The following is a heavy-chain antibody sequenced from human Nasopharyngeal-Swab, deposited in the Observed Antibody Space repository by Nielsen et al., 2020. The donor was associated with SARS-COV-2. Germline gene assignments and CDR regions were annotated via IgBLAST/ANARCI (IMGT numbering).Heavy chain of an antibody. CDR3: ARVSRYSSSWKYYYGMDV. J-gene: IGHJ6*02. V-gene: IGHV4-30-2*01. CDR2: IYHSGST. D-gene: IGHD6-13*01. CDR1: GGSISSGGYS. Sequence: LRLSCAVSGGSISSGGYSWSWIRQPPGKGLEWIGYIYHSGSTYYNPSLKSRVTISVDRSKNQFSLKLSSVTAADTAVYYCARVSRYSSSWKYYYGMDVWGQGTTVTVSS.